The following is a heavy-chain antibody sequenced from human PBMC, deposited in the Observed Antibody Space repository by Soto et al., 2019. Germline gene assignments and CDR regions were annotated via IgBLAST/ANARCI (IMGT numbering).Heavy chain of an antibody. CDR1: GYTFTSYD. Sequence: QVQLVQSGAEVKKPGASVKVSCKASGYTFTSYDINWVRQATGQGLEWMGWMNPNSGNTGYAQKFQGRVTMTRNTPIITAYRELSSLRSEDTAVYYCARAHYYDSSGYYPNFDYWGQGTLVTVSS. V-gene: IGHV1-8*01. J-gene: IGHJ4*02. CDR2: MNPNSGNT. CDR3: ARAHYYDSSGYYPNFDY. D-gene: IGHD3-22*01.